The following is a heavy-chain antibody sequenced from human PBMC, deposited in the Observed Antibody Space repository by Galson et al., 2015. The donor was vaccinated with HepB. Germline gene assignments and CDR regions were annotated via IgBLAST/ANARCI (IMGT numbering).Heavy chain of an antibody. CDR3: ARHRAYGSGNYYYYYGMDV. V-gene: IGHV4-39*07. CDR2: INHSGST. Sequence: ETLSLTCTVSGGSISSSSYYWGWIRQPPGKGLEWIGEINHSGSTNYNPSLKSRVTISIDTSKNQFSLKLSSVTAADTAVYYCARHRAYGSGNYYYYYGMDVWGQGTTVTVSS. CDR1: GGSISSSSYY. J-gene: IGHJ6*02. D-gene: IGHD3-10*01.